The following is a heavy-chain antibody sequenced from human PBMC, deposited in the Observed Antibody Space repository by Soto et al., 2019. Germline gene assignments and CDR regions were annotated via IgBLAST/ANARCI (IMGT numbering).Heavy chain of an antibody. CDR2: INSDGRST. CDR3: ARDDARGYSGYDREFPFDY. D-gene: IGHD5-12*01. CDR1: GFTFSSYW. Sequence: EVQLVESGGGLVQPGGSLRLSCAASGFTFSSYWMHWVRQAPGKGLVWVSRINSDGRSTSYADSVKGRFTISRDNAKNTLYLQMNSLRAEDTAVYYCARDDARGYSGYDREFPFDYWGQGPLVTVSS. J-gene: IGHJ4*02. V-gene: IGHV3-74*01.